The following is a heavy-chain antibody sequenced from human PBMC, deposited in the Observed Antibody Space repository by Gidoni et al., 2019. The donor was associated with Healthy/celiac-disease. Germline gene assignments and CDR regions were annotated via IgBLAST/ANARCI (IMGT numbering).Heavy chain of an antibody. CDR3: AKGSGYSYGNAPMDV. J-gene: IGHJ6*02. CDR2: NSGSGGST. D-gene: IGHD5-18*01. V-gene: IGHV3-23*01. CDR1: GFTFSSYA. Sequence: EVQLLESGGGLVQPGGSLRLSCAASGFTFSSYAMSWVRQAPGKGLEWVSANSGSGGSTYYADSVKGRFTISRDNSKNTLYLQMNCLRAEDTAVYYCAKGSGYSYGNAPMDVWGQGTTVTVSS.